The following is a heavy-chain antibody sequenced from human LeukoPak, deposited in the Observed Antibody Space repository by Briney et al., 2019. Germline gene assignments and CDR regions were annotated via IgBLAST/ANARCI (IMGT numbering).Heavy chain of an antibody. CDR3: AKDPVLRYFDWLLSHYFDY. CDR1: GFTFSNYW. CDR2: IRYDGSNK. J-gene: IGHJ4*02. V-gene: IGHV3-30*02. D-gene: IGHD3-9*01. Sequence: GGSLRLSCAASGFTFSNYWMHWVRQAPGKGLEWVAFIRYDGSNKYYADSVKGRFTISRDNSKNTLYLQMNSLRAEDTAVYYCAKDPVLRYFDWLLSHYFDYWGQGTLVTVSS.